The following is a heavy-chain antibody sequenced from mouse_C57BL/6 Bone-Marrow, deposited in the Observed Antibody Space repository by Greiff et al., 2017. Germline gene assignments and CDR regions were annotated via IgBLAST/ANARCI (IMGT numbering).Heavy chain of an antibody. Sequence: LQESGAELVRPGSSVKLSCKDSYFAFMASAMHWVKQRPGHGLEWIGSFTMYSDATEYSENFKGKATLTANTSSRTAYVELSSLTSEDSAVYYCAKGGYDRYYAMDYWGQGTSVTVSS. CDR3: AKGGYDRYYAMDY. J-gene: IGHJ4*01. CDR2: FTMYSDAT. D-gene: IGHD2-2*01. CDR1: YFAFMASA. V-gene: IGHV1-49*01.